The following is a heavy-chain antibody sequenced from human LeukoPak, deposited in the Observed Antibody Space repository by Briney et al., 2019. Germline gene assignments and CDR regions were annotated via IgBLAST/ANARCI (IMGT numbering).Heavy chain of an antibody. J-gene: IGHJ4*02. V-gene: IGHV3-74*01. CDR1: GFTFSSYW. CDR2: INSDGTST. Sequence: GGSLRLSCAASGFTFSSYWMHWVRQAPGKGLVWVSRINSDGTSTAYADSVKGRFTISRDNGKNTLYLQWNSLRPEDTAVYDCTRDFAGYDHYWGPGTLVTVSS. CDR3: TRDFAGYDHY. D-gene: IGHD5-12*01.